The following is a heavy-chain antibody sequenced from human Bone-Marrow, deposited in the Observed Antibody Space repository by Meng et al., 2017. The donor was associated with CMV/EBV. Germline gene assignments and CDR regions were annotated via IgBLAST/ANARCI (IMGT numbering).Heavy chain of an antibody. D-gene: IGHD4-17*01. CDR3: ARTMTTVTTHDAFDI. J-gene: IGHJ3*02. Sequence: LKISCAASGFTFSSYEMNWVRQAPGKGLEWVSYISSSGSTIYYADSVKGRFTISRDNAKNSLYLQMNSLRAEDTAVYYCARTMTTVTTHDAFDIWGQGTMVTVSS. V-gene: IGHV3-48*03. CDR2: ISSSGSTI. CDR1: GFTFSSYE.